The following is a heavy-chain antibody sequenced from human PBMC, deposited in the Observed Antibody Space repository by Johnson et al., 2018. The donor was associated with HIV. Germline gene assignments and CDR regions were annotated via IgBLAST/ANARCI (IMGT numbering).Heavy chain of an antibody. CDR3: ARLSPAHAFDI. J-gene: IGHJ3*02. CDR1: GFTFDDYA. CDR2: ISWNSGSR. Sequence: VQLVESGGGLVQPGRSLRLSCAVSGFTFDDYAMHWVRQAPGKGLEWVSGISWNSGSRDYADSVKGRFTISRDNAKNSLYLQMHSLRGDDTALFYCARLSPAHAFDIWGQGTMVTVSS. D-gene: IGHD5-12*01. V-gene: IGHV3-9*01.